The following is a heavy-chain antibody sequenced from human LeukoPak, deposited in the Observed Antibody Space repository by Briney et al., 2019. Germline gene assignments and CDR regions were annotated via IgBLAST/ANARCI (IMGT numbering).Heavy chain of an antibody. D-gene: IGHD3-3*01. J-gene: IGHJ4*02. CDR1: GFTFSDYY. Sequence: GGSLRLSCAASGFTFSDYYMSWIRQAPGKGLEWVSYISSSGSTIYYADSVKGRFTISRDNAKNSLYLQMNSLRAEDTAVYYCARDRVIESITIFGVVIIGGVDYWGQGTLVTVSS. CDR2: ISSSGSTI. CDR3: ARDRVIESITIFGVVIIGGVDY. V-gene: IGHV3-11*01.